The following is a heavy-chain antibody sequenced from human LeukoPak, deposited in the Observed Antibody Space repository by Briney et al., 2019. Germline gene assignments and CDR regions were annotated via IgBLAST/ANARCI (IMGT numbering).Heavy chain of an antibody. CDR3: ARDTADDAFDL. D-gene: IGHD4-17*01. Sequence: SVKVSCKASGGTFSSYAISWVRQAPGQGLEWMGRIIPILGIANYAQKFQGRVTITADKSTSTAYMELSSLRSEDTAVYYCARDTADDAFDLWGQGTMVTVSS. CDR2: IIPILGIA. J-gene: IGHJ3*01. CDR1: GGTFSSYA. V-gene: IGHV1-69*04.